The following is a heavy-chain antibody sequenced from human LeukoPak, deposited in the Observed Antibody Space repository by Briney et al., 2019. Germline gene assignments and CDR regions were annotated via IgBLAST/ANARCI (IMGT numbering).Heavy chain of an antibody. D-gene: IGHD2-2*01. CDR2: IYYSGST. V-gene: IGHV4-59*01. Sequence: SETLSLTCTVSGFSISSYYWSRIRQPPGKGLEWIGYIYYSGSTNYNPSLKSRVTISVDTSKNQFSLKLSSVTAADTAVYYCARSLPAAGSRDWFDPWGQGTLVTVSS. J-gene: IGHJ5*02. CDR3: ARSLPAAGSRDWFDP. CDR1: GFSISSYY.